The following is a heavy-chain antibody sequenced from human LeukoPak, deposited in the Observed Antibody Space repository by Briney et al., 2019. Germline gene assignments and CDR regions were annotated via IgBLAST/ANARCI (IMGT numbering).Heavy chain of an antibody. CDR2: IHYSGTT. D-gene: IGHD6-19*01. CDR1: GGSISSYY. V-gene: IGHV4-59*01. CDR3: ATHYTTSGWHYFDY. J-gene: IGHJ4*02. Sequence: SETLSLTCTVSGGSISSYYWSWIRQPPGKGLEWIGYIHYSGTTNYNPSLKSRVTMSVDTSKNQFSLKLSSVTAADTAVYYCATHYTTSGWHYFDYWGQGTLVTVSS.